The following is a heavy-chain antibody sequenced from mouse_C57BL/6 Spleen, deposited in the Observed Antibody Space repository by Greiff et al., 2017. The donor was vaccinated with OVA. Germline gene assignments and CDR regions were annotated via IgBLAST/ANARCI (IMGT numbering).Heavy chain of an antibody. CDR3: ARGGSSSYAMDY. CDR1: GYAFSSYW. Sequence: QVQLQQSGAELVKPGASVKISCKASGYAFSSYWMNWVKQRPGKGLEWIGQIYPGDGDTNYNGKFKGKATLTADKSSSTAYMQLSSLTSEDSAVYFCARGGSSSYAMDYWGQGTSVTVSS. D-gene: IGHD1-1*01. CDR2: IYPGDGDT. V-gene: IGHV1-80*01. J-gene: IGHJ4*01.